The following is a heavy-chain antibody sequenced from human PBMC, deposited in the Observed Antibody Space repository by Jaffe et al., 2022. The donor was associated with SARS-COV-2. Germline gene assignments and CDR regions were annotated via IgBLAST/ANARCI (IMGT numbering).Heavy chain of an antibody. CDR1: GFTFSSYG. V-gene: IGHV3-30*18. CDR2: ISYDGSNK. CDR3: AKTRSGYGLYYFDY. D-gene: IGHD3-3*01. J-gene: IGHJ4*02. Sequence: QVQLVESGGGVVQPGRSLRLSCAASGFTFSSYGMHWVRQAPGKGLEWVAVISYDGSNKYYADSVKGRFTISRDNSKNTLYLQMNSLRAEDTAVYYCAKTRSGYGLYYFDYWGQGTLVTVSS.